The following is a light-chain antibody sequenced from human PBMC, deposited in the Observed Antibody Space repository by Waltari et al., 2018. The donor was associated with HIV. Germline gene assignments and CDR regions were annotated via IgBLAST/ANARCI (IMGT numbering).Light chain of an antibody. V-gene: IGLV1-44*01. Sequence: QSELSQPPSASGTPGQRVAISCSGSSSNIGRNTVNWYQQLPGPAPKLLIYSNDQRPSGVPARFSGSKSGTSASLAITGLQSEDEADYYCALWDDSLNGVRFGGGTKLTVL. CDR3: ALWDDSLNGVR. J-gene: IGLJ2*01. CDR1: SSNIGRNT. CDR2: SND.